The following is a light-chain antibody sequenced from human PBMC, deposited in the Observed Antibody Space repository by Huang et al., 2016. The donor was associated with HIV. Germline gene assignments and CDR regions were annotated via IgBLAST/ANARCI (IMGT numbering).Light chain of an antibody. Sequence: DIQMTQSPSTLSASVGDRVTITCRASQNILNWLAWYQQKPGRAPSLVIYTTSTLQNGGPSRFSGSGSGTEFTLTISSLQPDDFATYYCQQYNSHPYTFGQGTKLDIK. V-gene: IGKV1-5*03. CDR2: TTS. CDR3: QQYNSHPYT. CDR1: QNILNW. J-gene: IGKJ2*01.